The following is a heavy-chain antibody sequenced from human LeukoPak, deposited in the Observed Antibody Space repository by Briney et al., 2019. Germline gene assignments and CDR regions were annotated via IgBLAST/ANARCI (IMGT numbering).Heavy chain of an antibody. J-gene: IGHJ3*02. CDR3: ARPDAFDI. Sequence: GGSLRLSCVASGFIFSTYSMNWVRQVPGKGLEWISYISGSSTTIYYADSVKGRFTISRDNGKNSLYLQMHSLRAEDTALYYCARPDAFDIWGQGKMVTVFS. CDR2: ISGSSTTI. CDR1: GFIFSTYS. V-gene: IGHV3-48*01.